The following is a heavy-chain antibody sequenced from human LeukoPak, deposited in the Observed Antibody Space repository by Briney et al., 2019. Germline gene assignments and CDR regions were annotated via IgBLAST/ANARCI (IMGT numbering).Heavy chain of an antibody. CDR2: ISSSSSYM. J-gene: IGHJ4*02. D-gene: IGHD3-22*01. V-gene: IGHV3-21*01. Sequence: PGGSLRLSCAASGFTFSSYSMNWVRQAPGKGLEWVSSISSSSSYMYYADSVKGRFTISRDNAKTSLYLQMNSLRDEDTAVYYCARVWGTYYYDSTGQIDYWGQGTLVTVSS. CDR3: ARVWGTYYYDSTGQIDY. CDR1: GFTFSSYS.